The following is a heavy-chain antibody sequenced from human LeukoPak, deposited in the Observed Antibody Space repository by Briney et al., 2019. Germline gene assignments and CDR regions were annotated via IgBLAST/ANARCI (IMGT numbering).Heavy chain of an antibody. V-gene: IGHV3-66*01. CDR1: GFTVSDNY. D-gene: IGHD6-19*01. CDR3: VRDRWPGLGDF. Sequence: GGSLRLSCAASGFTVSDNYMSWARQAPGKGLEWVSVLYSGGTTYYADPVKGRFTISRDNSKNKVDLQMSSLRAEDTAVYYCVRDRWPGLGDFWGQGTTVTVSS. CDR2: LYSGGTT. J-gene: IGHJ6*02.